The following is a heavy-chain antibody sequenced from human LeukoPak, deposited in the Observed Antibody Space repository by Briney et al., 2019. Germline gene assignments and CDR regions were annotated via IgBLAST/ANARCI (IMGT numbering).Heavy chain of an antibody. CDR1: GFTFSSHW. Sequence: GGSLRPSCAASGFTFSSHWMTWVRQAPGKGLEWVANIKEDGSEKYYVDSVKGRFTISRDNAKNSLLLQMNSLRAEDTAVYYCARARIDYWGQGTLVTVSS. CDR2: IKEDGSEK. J-gene: IGHJ4*02. D-gene: IGHD1-14*01. V-gene: IGHV3-7*04. CDR3: ARARIDY.